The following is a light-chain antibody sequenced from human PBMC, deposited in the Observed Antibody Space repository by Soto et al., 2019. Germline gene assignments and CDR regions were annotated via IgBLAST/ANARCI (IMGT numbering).Light chain of an antibody. CDR2: GAA. J-gene: IGKJ4*02. CDR1: QSVFSS. Sequence: EIVMTQSPATLSVSLGERVTLSCRASQSVFSSLAWYQQKPGQAPRLLIYGAATRPIGIPARVSGSGSGTEFTITISSLKSEDFADYYCQQYHSWPAFGRGTRVEIK. CDR3: QQYHSWPA. V-gene: IGKV3-15*01.